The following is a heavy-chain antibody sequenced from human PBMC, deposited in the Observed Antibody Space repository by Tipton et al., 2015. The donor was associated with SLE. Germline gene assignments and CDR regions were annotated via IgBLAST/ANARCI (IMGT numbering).Heavy chain of an antibody. CDR1: GFTFSSYA. Sequence: SLRLSCAASGFTFSSYAMHWVRQAPGKGLEYVSAISSNGGSTYYANSVKGRFTISRDNSKNTLYLQMNSLRAEDTAVYYCAKDRSGATDAWGQGTLVTVSS. CDR3: AKDRSGATDA. D-gene: IGHD1-26*01. CDR2: ISSNGGST. J-gene: IGHJ4*02. V-gene: IGHV3-64*01.